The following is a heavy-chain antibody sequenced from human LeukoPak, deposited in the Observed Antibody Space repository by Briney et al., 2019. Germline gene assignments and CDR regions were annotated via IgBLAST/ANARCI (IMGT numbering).Heavy chain of an antibody. D-gene: IGHD4-23*01. V-gene: IGHV4-59*01. J-gene: IGHJ6*02. CDR1: GDSIGSYY. Sequence: SETLSLTCTVSGDSIGSYYWSWIRQPPGKGLEWIGYIYYSGSTNYNPSLKSRVTISVDTSKNQFSLKLSSVTAADTAVYYCARDCGDYGGNSEVCYYGMDVWGQGTTVTVSS. CDR3: ARDCGDYGGNSEVCYYGMDV. CDR2: IYYSGST.